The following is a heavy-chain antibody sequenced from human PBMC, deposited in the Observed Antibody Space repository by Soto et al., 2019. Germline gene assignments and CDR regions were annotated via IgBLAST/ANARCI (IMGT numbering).Heavy chain of an antibody. CDR1: GFTFSSYA. CDR3: TKRAGSFQYYGMDV. D-gene: IGHD1-26*01. CDR2: ISGSGGST. J-gene: IGHJ6*02. V-gene: IGHV3-23*01. Sequence: GGALRRSCAASGFTFSSYAMSWVRQAPGKGLEWVSAISGSGGSTYYADSVKGRFTISRDNSKNTLYLQMNSLRAEDTAVYYCTKRAGSFQYYGMDVWGQGTTVTVSS.